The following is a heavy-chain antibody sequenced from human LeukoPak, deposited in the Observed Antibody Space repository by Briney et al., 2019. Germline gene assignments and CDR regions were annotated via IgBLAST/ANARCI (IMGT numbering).Heavy chain of an antibody. CDR1: GGSISSYY. Sequence: SETLSPTCTVSGGSISSYYWSWIRQPPGRGLEWIGYIYYSGSTNYNPSLKSRVTISVDTSKIQFSLKLSSVTAADTAVYYCARAWMGSRDAFDIWGQGTMVTVSS. CDR3: ARAWMGSRDAFDI. J-gene: IGHJ3*02. V-gene: IGHV4-59*01. D-gene: IGHD1-26*01. CDR2: IYYSGST.